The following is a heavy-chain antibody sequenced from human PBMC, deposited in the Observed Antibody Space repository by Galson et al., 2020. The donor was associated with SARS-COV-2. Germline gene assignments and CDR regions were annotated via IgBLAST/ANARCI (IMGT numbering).Heavy chain of an antibody. D-gene: IGHD2-15*01. CDR2: IHRSGSA. J-gene: IGHJ4*02. CDR3: ARQVVAKTYYFDY. V-gene: IGHV4-38-2*02. CDR1: GYSISSGYY. Sequence: ASETLSLTGNVSGYSISSGYYWMWIRQSPEKGLEWIANIHRSGSAYYNPSLKSRATISVDTSKNQFSLRLTSMTAADTAVYYCARQVVAKTYYFDYWGQGILVTVSS.